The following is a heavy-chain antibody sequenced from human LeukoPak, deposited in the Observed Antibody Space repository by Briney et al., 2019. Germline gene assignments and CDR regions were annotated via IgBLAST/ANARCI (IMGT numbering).Heavy chain of an antibody. D-gene: IGHD3-3*01. CDR2: ISGSGGST. Sequence: GGSLRLSCAASRFTFSSYAMSWVRQAPGKGLEWVSAISGSGGSTYYADSVKGRFTISRDNSKNTLYLQMNSLRAEDTAVYYCAKSLRFLEWLLEDYFDYWGQGTLVTVSS. V-gene: IGHV3-23*01. J-gene: IGHJ4*02. CDR1: RFTFSSYA. CDR3: AKSLRFLEWLLEDYFDY.